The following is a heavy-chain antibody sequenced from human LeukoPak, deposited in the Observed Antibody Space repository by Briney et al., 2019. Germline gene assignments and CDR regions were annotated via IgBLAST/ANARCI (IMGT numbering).Heavy chain of an antibody. Sequence: GGSLRLSCAASRFTFSSYAMRWVRQAPGKGLEWVSAISGSGGNTYYADSVKGRFTISRDNSKNTLYLQMNSLRAEDTAVYYCASGRGRASDYYGGMDVWGQGTTVTVSS. V-gene: IGHV3-23*01. CDR2: ISGSGGNT. J-gene: IGHJ6*02. CDR1: RFTFSSYA. D-gene: IGHD3-10*01. CDR3: ASGRGRASDYYGGMDV.